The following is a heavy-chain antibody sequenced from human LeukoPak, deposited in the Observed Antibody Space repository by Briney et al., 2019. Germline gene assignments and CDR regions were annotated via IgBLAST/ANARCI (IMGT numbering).Heavy chain of an antibody. Sequence: KPSETLSLTCTVSGGSISSSSYYWGWIRQPPGKGLEWIGSIYYSGSTYYNPSLKSRVTISVDTSKNQFSLKLSSVTAADTAVYYCARDGGWSGYYNPWYYYYYMDVWGKGTTVTVSS. CDR1: GGSISSSSYY. D-gene: IGHD3-3*01. J-gene: IGHJ6*03. V-gene: IGHV4-39*07. CDR2: IYYSGST. CDR3: ARDGGWSGYYNPWYYYYYMDV.